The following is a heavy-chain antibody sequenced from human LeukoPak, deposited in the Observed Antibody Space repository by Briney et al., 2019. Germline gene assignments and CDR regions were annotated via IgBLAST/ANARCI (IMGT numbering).Heavy chain of an antibody. Sequence: ASVKVSCKASRHTFTSYDFNWVRQATGQGLEWMAWMNPNSGNTGYAQKFQGRVTMTRDTSISTAYMELSSLRSEDTAVYYWARGTSCRGGSCYSDGYMDVWGKGTTVTVFS. D-gene: IGHD2-15*01. CDR3: ARGTSCRGGSCYSDGYMDV. J-gene: IGHJ6*03. CDR1: RHTFTSYD. CDR2: MNPNSGNT. V-gene: IGHV1-8*01.